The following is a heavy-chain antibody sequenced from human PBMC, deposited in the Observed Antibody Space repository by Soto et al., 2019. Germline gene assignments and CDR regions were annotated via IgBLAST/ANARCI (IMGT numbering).Heavy chain of an antibody. Sequence: PSETLSLTCAVSGGSIISASYSWNWIRLSPGRGLEWIGHIYSSGSTYYNPSLKSRVSISVDTSNNQFSLKLTSVTAADTAVYFCAREDAARIERWFDAWGQGILVTVSS. CDR2: IYSSGST. CDR3: AREDAARIERWFDA. J-gene: IGHJ5*02. CDR1: GGSIISASYS. D-gene: IGHD6-6*01. V-gene: IGHV4-31*11.